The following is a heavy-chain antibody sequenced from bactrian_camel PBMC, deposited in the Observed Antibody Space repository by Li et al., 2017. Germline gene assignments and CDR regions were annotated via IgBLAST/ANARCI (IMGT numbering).Heavy chain of an antibody. CDR1: GYTSRSNC. J-gene: IGHJ4*01. V-gene: IGHV3S1*01. CDR3: AARPEGAMGWVLDSLSYNI. CDR2: IVIRDGRT. Sequence: HVQLVESGGGSVQTGGSLRLSCAVAGYTSRSNCLGWFRRTDEQEREGLAAIVIRDGRTYTADSVQGRFAISQDNHKNTLYLQMNSLQPEDTAKYYCAARPEGAMGWVLDSLSYNIWGQGTQVTVS. D-gene: IGHD3*01.